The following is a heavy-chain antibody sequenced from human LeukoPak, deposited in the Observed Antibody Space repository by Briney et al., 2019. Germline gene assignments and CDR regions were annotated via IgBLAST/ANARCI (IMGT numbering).Heavy chain of an antibody. Sequence: SVNVSCKASGYTFTSYFMHWVRQAAGQGLDWMGIINPSGGSTSYAQKFQGRVTMTRDTSTSTVYMELSSLRSEDTAVYYCARDSADYGDYDYWGQGDLVTVSS. D-gene: IGHD4-17*01. CDR3: ARDSADYGDYDY. CDR1: GYTFTSYF. V-gene: IGHV1-46*01. J-gene: IGHJ4*02. CDR2: INPSGGST.